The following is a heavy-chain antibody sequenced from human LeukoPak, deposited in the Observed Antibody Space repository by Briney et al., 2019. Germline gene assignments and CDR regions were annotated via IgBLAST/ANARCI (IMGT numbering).Heavy chain of an antibody. V-gene: IGHV4-39*01. Sequence: SETLSLTCTVSGGSISSSSYYWGWIRQPPGKGLEWIGSIYYSGSTYYNPSLKSRVTISVDTSKNQFSLKLSSVTAADTAVYYCARLKPWDWFDPWGQGTLVTVSS. CDR3: ARLKPWDWFDP. CDR2: IYYSGST. CDR1: GGSISSSSYY. D-gene: IGHD1-14*01. J-gene: IGHJ5*02.